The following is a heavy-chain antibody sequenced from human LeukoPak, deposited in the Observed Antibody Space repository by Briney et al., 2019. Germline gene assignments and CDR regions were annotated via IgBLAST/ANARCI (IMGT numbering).Heavy chain of an antibody. J-gene: IGHJ5*02. CDR1: GGSLSDYY. D-gene: IGHD1-26*01. Sequence: SETLSLTCTVSGGSLSDYYWTWIRQPPGKGLEWIGYIYHSGSTYYNPSLKSRVTISVDTSKNQFSLKLSSVTAADTAVYYCARASWEYFNWFDPWGQGTLVTVYS. CDR3: ARASWEYFNWFDP. CDR2: IYHSGST. V-gene: IGHV4-59*12.